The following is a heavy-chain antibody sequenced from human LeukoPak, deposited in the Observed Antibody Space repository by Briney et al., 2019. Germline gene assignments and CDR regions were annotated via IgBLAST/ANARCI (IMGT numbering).Heavy chain of an antibody. J-gene: IGHJ2*01. D-gene: IGHD4-17*01. CDR2: IYYGGRP. V-gene: IGHV4-61*01. CDR1: GASVSRGNYY. CDR3: ARNAGATVTTLFDL. Sequence: SEPLSLTCTVSGASVSRGNYYWSWIRQPPGKGLEWIGYIYYGGRPNYNPSLKSRVTMSIDASKQQVSLKLSSVTAADTAVYYCARNAGATVTTLFDLWGRGTLVTVSS.